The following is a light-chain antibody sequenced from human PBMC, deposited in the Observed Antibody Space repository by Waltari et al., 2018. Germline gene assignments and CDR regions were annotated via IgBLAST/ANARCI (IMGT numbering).Light chain of an antibody. CDR3: QHYVRLPVT. CDR2: GAS. V-gene: IGKV3-20*01. CDR1: QSVSRT. Sequence: IVLTQSPGTLSLSPGERDTLSCRASQSVSRTLAWYQQKPGQAPRLLIYGASTRATGIPERFSGGGSGTDFSLTISRLEPEDFAVYYCQHYVRLPVTFGQGTKVEIK. J-gene: IGKJ1*01.